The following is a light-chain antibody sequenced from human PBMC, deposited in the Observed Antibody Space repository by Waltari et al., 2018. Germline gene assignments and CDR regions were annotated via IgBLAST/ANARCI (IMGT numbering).Light chain of an antibody. CDR1: SSDVGGYNY. J-gene: IGLJ2*01. Sequence: HSALTQPASVSGSPGQSITISCPGPSSDVGGYNYVSWYQQHPGKAPNLMIFDVSNRPSGVSNRFSGSKSGNTASLTVSGLQAEDEADYYCSSYISSDTLELFGGGTSLTVL. V-gene: IGLV2-14*03. CDR2: DVS. CDR3: SSYISSDTLEL.